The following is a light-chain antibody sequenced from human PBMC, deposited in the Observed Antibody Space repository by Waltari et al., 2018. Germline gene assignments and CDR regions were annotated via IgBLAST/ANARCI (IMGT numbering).Light chain of an antibody. J-gene: IGLJ3*02. CDR2: EDK. Sequence: FMLTQPHSVSESPGKTITLSCTRNSGTIESSLVQWYQQRPGSVPMLLIYEDKERPSGVPDRFSGSIDRSSNSASLTISGLKTEDEADYYCQSFDSNNVKVFGGGTKLTVL. V-gene: IGLV6-57*03. CDR3: QSFDSNNVKV. CDR1: SGTIESSL.